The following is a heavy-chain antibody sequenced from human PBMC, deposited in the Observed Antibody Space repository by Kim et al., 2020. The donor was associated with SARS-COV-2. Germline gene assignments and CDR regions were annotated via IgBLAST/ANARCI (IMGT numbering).Heavy chain of an antibody. CDR3: TGRKLAPPTQY. D-gene: IGHD1-7*01. CDR1: GGSFGDNY. Sequence: SETLSLTCAVYGGSFGDNYFNWLRQPPGKGLEWIGEIHHRGSSKYNPSFKSRVTVPLATSKNQFSLKLSSVTAADTAFYYCTGRKLAPPTQYWGQRAL. CDR2: IHHRGSS. V-gene: IGHV4-34*01. J-gene: IGHJ1*01.